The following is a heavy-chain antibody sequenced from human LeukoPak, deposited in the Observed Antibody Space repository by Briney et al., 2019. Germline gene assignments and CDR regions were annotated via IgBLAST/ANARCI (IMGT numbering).Heavy chain of an antibody. D-gene: IGHD3-10*01. J-gene: IGHJ5*02. CDR3: AHRGMVRGPVT. CDR2: IYWDDDK. CDR1: GFSLSASGVG. V-gene: IGHV2-5*02. Sequence: SGPTLVKPTQTLTLTCTFSGFSLSASGVGVGWIRQPPGKALEWLAIIYWDDDKRYSPSLKSRLTITKDTSKNKVVLTMTNMDPVDTATYYCAHRGMVRGPVTWGQGTLVTVSS.